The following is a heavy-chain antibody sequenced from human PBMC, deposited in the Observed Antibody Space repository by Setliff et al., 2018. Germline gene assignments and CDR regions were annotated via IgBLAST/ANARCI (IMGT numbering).Heavy chain of an antibody. Sequence: ASVKVSCKASGYTFTRYYMHWMRQAPGQGPEWMGWISAYNGNTNYVQKLQGRVTMTTDTSTSTAYMELRSLTSADTAVYYCARGSAKMVALPTANYFDPWGQGTPVTVSS. V-gene: IGHV1-18*04. D-gene: IGHD2-2*01. CDR3: ARGSAKMVALPTANYFDP. J-gene: IGHJ5*02. CDR2: ISAYNGNT. CDR1: GYTFTRYY.